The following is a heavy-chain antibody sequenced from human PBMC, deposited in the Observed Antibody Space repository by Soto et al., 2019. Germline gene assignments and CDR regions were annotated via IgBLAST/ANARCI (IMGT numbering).Heavy chain of an antibody. CDR2: ISSSSSTI. CDR3: ARPEYSSSSYGMDV. Sequence: PGGSLRLSCAASGFTFSSYSMNWVRQAPGKGLEWVSYISSSSSTIYYADSVKGRFTISRDNAKNSLYLQTNSLRDEDTAVYYCARPEYSSSSYGMDVWGQGTTVTAP. D-gene: IGHD6-6*01. V-gene: IGHV3-48*02. J-gene: IGHJ6*02. CDR1: GFTFSSYS.